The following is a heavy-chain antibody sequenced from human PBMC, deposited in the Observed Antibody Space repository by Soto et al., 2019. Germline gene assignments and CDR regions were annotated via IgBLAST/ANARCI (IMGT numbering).Heavy chain of an antibody. V-gene: IGHV3-33*06. Sequence: GGSLRLSCAASGFTFSSYGMHWVRQAPGKGLEWVAVIWYDGSNKYYADSVKGRFTISRDNSKNTLYLQMNSLRAEDTAVYYCANCGGDCYAFDYWGQGTLVTVSS. CDR3: ANCGGDCYAFDY. CDR2: IWYDGSNK. CDR1: GFTFSSYG. D-gene: IGHD2-21*02. J-gene: IGHJ4*02.